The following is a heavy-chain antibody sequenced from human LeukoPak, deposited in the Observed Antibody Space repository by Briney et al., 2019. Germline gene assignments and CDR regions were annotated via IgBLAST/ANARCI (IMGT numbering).Heavy chain of an antibody. D-gene: IGHD3-10*01. V-gene: IGHV3-53*01. J-gene: IGHJ6*03. CDR3: ARVYYGSGSLYYYYYYMDV. CDR1: GSTVSSNY. Sequence: GGSLRLSCAASGSTVSSNYMSWVRQPPGKGLEWVSVIYSGSRTFYADSVKGRFTISRDNSKNTLHLQMNSLRAEDTAVYYCARVYYGSGSLYYYYYYMDVWGKGTTVTISS. CDR2: IYSGSRT.